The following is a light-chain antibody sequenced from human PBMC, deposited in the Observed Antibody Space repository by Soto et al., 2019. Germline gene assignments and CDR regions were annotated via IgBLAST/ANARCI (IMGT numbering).Light chain of an antibody. Sequence: SYELTQPPSVSVAPGKTGRITCGGNNIGSKSVHWYQQKPGQAPVLVIYYDSDRPSGIPERFSGSNSGNTATLTISRVEAGDEADYYCQVWDSSSDHGVFGGGTKLTVL. CDR1: NIGSKS. CDR3: QVWDSSSDHGV. J-gene: IGLJ2*01. V-gene: IGLV3-21*04. CDR2: YDS.